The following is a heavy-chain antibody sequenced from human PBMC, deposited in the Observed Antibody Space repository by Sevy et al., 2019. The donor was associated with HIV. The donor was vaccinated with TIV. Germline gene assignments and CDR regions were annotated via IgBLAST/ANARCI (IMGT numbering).Heavy chain of an antibody. CDR3: AREGCTKPHDY. V-gene: IGHV3-23*01. CDR1: GFTFSKYS. J-gene: IGHJ4*02. Sequence: GGSLRLSCAASGFTFSKYSMIWVRQPPGKGLGWVSTLSFGCGEINHADSVKGRFTISRDNSKNSLYLQMNNLRAEDTAVYYCAREGCTKPHDYWGQGTLVTVSS. CDR2: LSFGCGEI. D-gene: IGHD2-8*01.